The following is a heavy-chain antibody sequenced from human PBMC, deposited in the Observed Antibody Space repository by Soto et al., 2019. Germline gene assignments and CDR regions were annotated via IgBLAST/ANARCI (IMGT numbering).Heavy chain of an antibody. CDR2: ISYDGSNK. D-gene: IGHD6-13*01. V-gene: IGHV3-30-3*01. Sequence: GGSLRLSCAASGFTFSSYAMHWVRQAPGKGLEWVAVISYDGSNKYYADSVKGRFTISRDNSKNTLYLQMNSLRAEDTAVYYCARGHAAGTFDYWGQGTLVTVSS. CDR1: GFTFSSYA. CDR3: ARGHAAGTFDY. J-gene: IGHJ4*02.